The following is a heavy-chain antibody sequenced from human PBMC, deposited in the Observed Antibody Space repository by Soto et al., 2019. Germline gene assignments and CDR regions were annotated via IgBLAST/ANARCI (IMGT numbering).Heavy chain of an antibody. CDR1: GGIFTNNA. CDR3: PTGGHNNCYNFYHGMDV. V-gene: IGHV1-69*01. Sequence: QVQVVQSGAEVKKPGSSVKVSCKVSGGIFTNNAISWVRQAPGQRLEWLGGVIPLFDTAYYAQIFRGRLRILEDGATTTAYMELSGLTSGDAAVYFCPTGGHNNCYNFYHGMDVWGQGTTVTVS. CDR2: VIPLFDTA. J-gene: IGHJ6*02. D-gene: IGHD5-18*01.